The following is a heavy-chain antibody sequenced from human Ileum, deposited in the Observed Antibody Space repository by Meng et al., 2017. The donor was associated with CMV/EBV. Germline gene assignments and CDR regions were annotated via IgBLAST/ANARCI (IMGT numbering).Heavy chain of an antibody. V-gene: IGHV4-59*01. CDR1: GVSISNFY. Sequence: SETLSLTCSVPGVSISNFYWSWIPQPPGKGLEWIGYIYYSGSTYYNPSLKSPVSFSVDTSKNQISLKLNSVTAADTAVYYCAKFSATGAYYFGMDVWGQGTTVTVSS. CDR3: AKFSATGAYYFGMDV. D-gene: IGHD1-1*01. J-gene: IGHJ6*02. CDR2: IYYSGST.